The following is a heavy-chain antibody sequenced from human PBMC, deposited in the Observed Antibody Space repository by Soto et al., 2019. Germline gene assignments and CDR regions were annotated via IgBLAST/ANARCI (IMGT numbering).Heavy chain of an antibody. CDR1: GGSIISGGYY. CDR3: ARDRTENWFDP. J-gene: IGHJ5*02. V-gene: IGHV4-31*03. CDR2: IYYSGST. Sequence: PSETLSLTCTVSGGSIISGGYYWSWIRQHPGKGLEWIGYIYYSGSTYYNPSLKSRVTISVDTSKNQFSLKLSSVTAADTAVYYCARDRTENWFDPWGQGTLVTVSS.